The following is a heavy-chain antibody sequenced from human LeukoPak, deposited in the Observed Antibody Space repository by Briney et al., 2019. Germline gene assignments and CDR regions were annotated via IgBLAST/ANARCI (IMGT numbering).Heavy chain of an antibody. CDR2: ISGSGGST. CDR3: ARDFYVTVVRGHY. V-gene: IGHV3-23*01. D-gene: IGHD3-10*01. CDR1: GFTFSSYG. Sequence: GGSLRLSCAASGFTFSSYGMSWVRQAPGKGLEWVSAISGSGGSTYYVDSVKGRFTISRDNSKNTLYLQMNSLRAEDTAVYYCARDFYVTVVRGHYWGQGTLVTVSS. J-gene: IGHJ4*02.